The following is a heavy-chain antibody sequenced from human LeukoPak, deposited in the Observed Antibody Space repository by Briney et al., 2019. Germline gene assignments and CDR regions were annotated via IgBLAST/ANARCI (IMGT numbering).Heavy chain of an antibody. Sequence: PGGSLRLSCAASGFTFSSYSMNWVRQAPGKGLEWVSSISSSSSYIYYADSVKGRFTISRDNAKNSLYLQMNSLRVEDTALYYCARAYGTNGYFQLPIDYWGQGILVSVSS. V-gene: IGHV3-21*04. CDR3: ARAYGTNGYFQLPIDY. CDR1: GFTFSSYS. J-gene: IGHJ4*02. CDR2: ISSSSSYI. D-gene: IGHD2-8*01.